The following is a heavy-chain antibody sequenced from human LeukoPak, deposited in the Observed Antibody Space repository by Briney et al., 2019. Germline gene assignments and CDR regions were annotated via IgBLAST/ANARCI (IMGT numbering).Heavy chain of an antibody. D-gene: IGHD5-24*01. CDR1: GFTFNNYG. CDR2: IRYDGSNT. CDR3: ARDSGYTKFDY. J-gene: IGHJ4*02. Sequence: GGSLRLSCAASGFTFNNYGMHWVRQAPGKGLEWLAFIRYDGSNTYYADSVKGRFTVSRDDSKNTLYLQMNSLRAEDTAVYYCARDSGYTKFDYWGQGTLVTVSS. V-gene: IGHV3-30*02.